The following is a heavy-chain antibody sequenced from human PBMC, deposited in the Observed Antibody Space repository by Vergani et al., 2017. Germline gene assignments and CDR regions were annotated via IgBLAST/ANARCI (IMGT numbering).Heavy chain of an antibody. Sequence: QVQLQESGPGLVKPSETLSLTCTVSGGSLSSYYWSWIRQPPGKGLEWIGYIYYSGSTNYNPSLKSRVTISVDTSKNQFSLKLSSVTAADTAVYYCARYIGGYCSGGICYSLWFDPWGQGTLVTVSS. CDR1: GGSLSSYY. CDR2: IYYSGST. CDR3: ARYIGGYCSGGICYSLWFDP. D-gene: IGHD2-15*01. J-gene: IGHJ5*02. V-gene: IGHV4-59*01.